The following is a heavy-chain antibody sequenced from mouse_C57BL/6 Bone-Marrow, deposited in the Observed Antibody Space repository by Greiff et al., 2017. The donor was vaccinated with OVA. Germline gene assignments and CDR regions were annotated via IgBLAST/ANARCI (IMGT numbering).Heavy chain of an antibody. Sequence: QVQLQQSGAELVRPGSSVKLSCTASGYTFTSYWMEWVKQKPGQGLGWIGNIYPSDSDNNYNQKLKDKATLTVDKSSSTAYMHLSSQTSEDSAVFYCARRRDGYSWFAYWGQGTLVTVSA. V-gene: IGHV1-61*01. CDR3: ARRRDGYSWFAY. J-gene: IGHJ3*01. D-gene: IGHD2-3*01. CDR2: IYPSDSDN. CDR1: GYTFTSYW.